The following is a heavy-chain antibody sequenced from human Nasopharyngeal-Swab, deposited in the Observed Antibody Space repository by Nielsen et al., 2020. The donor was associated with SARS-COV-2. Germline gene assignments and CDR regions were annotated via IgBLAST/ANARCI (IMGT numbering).Heavy chain of an antibody. D-gene: IGHD6-13*01. Sequence: GGSLRLSCEVSGFSVSYNYMSWVRQAPGKGLEWVAVIYSRGETHYTDSVRGRFTISRDNSKNMVNPQLNSLRAEDTAVYYCARMDFIASRDYWGQGTLVTVSS. V-gene: IGHV3-53*01. J-gene: IGHJ4*02. CDR3: ARMDFIASRDY. CDR1: GFSVSYNY. CDR2: IYSRGET.